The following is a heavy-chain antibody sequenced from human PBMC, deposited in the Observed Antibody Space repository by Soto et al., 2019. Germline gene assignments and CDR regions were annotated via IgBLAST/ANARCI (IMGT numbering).Heavy chain of an antibody. Sequence: QVQLVQSGAEVKKPGSSVKVSCKASGGTFSNYAISWVRQAPGQVLEWMGGIIPKSSTANYSQKFQGRVTINAGASTSTAYMELSSLRSEATAVYYCARSQGSSTSLEIYYYYYSGMDVWGQETTVNVSS. CDR3: ARSQGSSTSLEIYYYYYSGMDV. D-gene: IGHD2-2*01. CDR1: GGTFSNYA. CDR2: IIPKSSTA. J-gene: IGHJ6*02. V-gene: IGHV1-69*01.